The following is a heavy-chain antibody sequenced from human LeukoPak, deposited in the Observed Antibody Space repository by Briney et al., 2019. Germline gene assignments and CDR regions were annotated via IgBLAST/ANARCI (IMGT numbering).Heavy chain of an antibody. Sequence: PGGSLRLSCAASGFTFSSYAMSWVRQAPGKGLEWVSAISGSGGSTYYAASVKGRFTISRDNSKNTLYLQMNSLRVEDTAVYYCAKDSGYCDTTSCRLANWGQGTLVTVSS. CDR1: GFTFSSYA. V-gene: IGHV3-23*01. J-gene: IGHJ4*02. D-gene: IGHD2-2*01. CDR2: ISGSGGST. CDR3: AKDSGYCDTTSCRLAN.